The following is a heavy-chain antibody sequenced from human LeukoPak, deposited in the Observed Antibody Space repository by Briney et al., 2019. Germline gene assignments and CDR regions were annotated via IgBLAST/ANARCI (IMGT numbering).Heavy chain of an antibody. V-gene: IGHV4-39*07. D-gene: IGHD3-3*01. CDR2: IYYSGST. J-gene: IGHJ4*02. Sequence: SETLSLTCTVSGGSISSSSYYWGWIRQPPGKGLEWIGSIYYSGSTYYNPSLKSRVTISVDTSKNQFSLKLSSVTAADTAVYYCARARWEDGVVITWPLFDYWGQGTLVTVSS. CDR3: ARARWEDGVVITWPLFDY. CDR1: GGSISSSSYY.